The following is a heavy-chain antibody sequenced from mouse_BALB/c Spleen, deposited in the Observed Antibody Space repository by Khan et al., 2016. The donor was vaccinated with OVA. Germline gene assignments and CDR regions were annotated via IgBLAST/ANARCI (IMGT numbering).Heavy chain of an antibody. CDR1: GYSFTHYF. CDR3: ARDDYGNFLYFDY. D-gene: IGHD2-1*01. Sequence: QVQLKQSGGEVIRPAPSVKVSCKVSGYSFTHYFIEWVKQRPGQGLEWIGVINPGSGGTNYNEKLKGMATLTADKSSSTAYMQLSSLTSDDSAVYFCARDDYGNFLYFDYWGQGTTLTVSS. CDR2: INPGSGGT. J-gene: IGHJ2*01. V-gene: IGHV1-54*01.